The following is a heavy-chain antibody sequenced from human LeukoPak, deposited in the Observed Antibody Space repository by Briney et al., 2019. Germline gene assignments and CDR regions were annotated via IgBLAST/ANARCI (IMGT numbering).Heavy chain of an antibody. CDR1: GFTFSSYA. CDR2: ISGSGGNT. V-gene: IGHV3-23*01. J-gene: IGHJ6*03. Sequence: GGSPRLSCAASGFTFSSYAMSWVRQAPGKGLEWVSAISGSGGNTYYADSVKGRFTISRDNSYNTVSLQMNSLRDEDTGVYYCPKGLRTGVGPYMGYHYYMDVWGKGATVTVSS. D-gene: IGHD3-16*01. CDR3: PKGLRTGVGPYMGYHYYMDV.